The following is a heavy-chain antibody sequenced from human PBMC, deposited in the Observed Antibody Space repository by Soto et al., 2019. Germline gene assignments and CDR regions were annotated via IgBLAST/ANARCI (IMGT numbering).Heavy chain of an antibody. Sequence: GSLRLSCAASGFTVSSNYMSWVRQAPGKGLEWVSVIYSGGSTYYADSVKGRFTISRDNSKNTLYLQMNSLRAEDTAVYYCARSGDSSGYYWSYYYYGMDVWGQGTTVTVSS. D-gene: IGHD3-22*01. CDR2: IYSGGST. V-gene: IGHV3-53*01. CDR1: GFTVSSNY. J-gene: IGHJ6*02. CDR3: ARSGDSSGYYWSYYYYGMDV.